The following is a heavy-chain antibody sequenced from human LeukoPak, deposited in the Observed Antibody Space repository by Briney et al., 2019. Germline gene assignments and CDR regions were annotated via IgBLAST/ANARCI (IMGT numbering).Heavy chain of an antibody. CDR1: GGSFSSYY. V-gene: IGHV4-59*01. D-gene: IGHD6-13*01. CDR2: IYYSVST. CDR3: ARGVDSYSSSDYFDY. Sequence: SETLSLTCAVYGGSFSSYYWSWIRQPPGKGLEWIGYIYYSVSTNYNPSLKSRVTISVDTSKNQFSLKLSSVTAADTAVYYCARGVDSYSSSDYFDYWGQGTLVTVSS. J-gene: IGHJ4*02.